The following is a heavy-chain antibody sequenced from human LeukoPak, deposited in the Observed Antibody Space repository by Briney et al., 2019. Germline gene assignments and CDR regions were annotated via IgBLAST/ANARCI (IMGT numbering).Heavy chain of an antibody. CDR1: GGSVIISNYY. CDR2: ISYGGST. Sequence: SETLSLTCTVSGGSVIISNYYWGWVRQPPGKGLEWIGIISYGGSTYYNPSLQSRVTISVDTSKNQFSLRLSSVTAADTAVYYCARQEVQYSASYWLYNYYGLDVWGQGTTVTVSS. CDR3: ARQEVQYSASYWLYNYYGLDV. D-gene: IGHD6-6*01. J-gene: IGHJ6*02. V-gene: IGHV4-39*01.